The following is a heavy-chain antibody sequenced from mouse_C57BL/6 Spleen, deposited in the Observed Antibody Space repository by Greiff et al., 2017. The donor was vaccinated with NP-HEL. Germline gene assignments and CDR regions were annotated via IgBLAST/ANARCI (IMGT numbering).Heavy chain of an antibody. D-gene: IGHD1-1*01. Sequence: EVQRVESGEGLVKPGGSLKLSCAASGFTFSSYAMSWVRQTPEKRLEWVAYISSGGDYIYYADTVKGRFTISRDNARNTLYLQMSSLKSEDTAMYYCTRDENYGSSHYYAMDYWGQGTSVTVSS. V-gene: IGHV5-9-1*02. J-gene: IGHJ4*01. CDR2: ISSGGDYI. CDR3: TRDENYGSSHYYAMDY. CDR1: GFTFSSYA.